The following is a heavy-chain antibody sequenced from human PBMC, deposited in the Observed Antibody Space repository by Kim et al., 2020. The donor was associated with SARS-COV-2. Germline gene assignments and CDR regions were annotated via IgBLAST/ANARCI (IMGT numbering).Heavy chain of an antibody. D-gene: IGHD4-17*01. CDR2: IYYSGST. V-gene: IGHV4-59*01. CDR3: ARERHYGDYGRYYFDY. CDR1: GGSISSYY. J-gene: IGHJ4*02. Sequence: SETLSLTCTVSGGSISSYYWSWIRQPPGKGLEWIGYIYYSGSTNYNPSLKSRVTISVDTSKNQFSLKLSSVTAADTAVYYCARERHYGDYGRYYFDYWGQGTLVTVSS.